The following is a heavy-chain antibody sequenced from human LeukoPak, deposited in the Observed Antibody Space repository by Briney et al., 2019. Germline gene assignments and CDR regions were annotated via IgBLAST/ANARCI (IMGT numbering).Heavy chain of an antibody. CDR2: ISDSGDST. V-gene: IGHV3-23*01. Sequence: PGGSLRLSCAASGFTFSNYALSWVRQAPGKGLEWVSAISDSGDSTYYADSVKGRLTISRDNSQNTLYLQMNSLRAEDTAVFYCAKDLRTLTDYYGGSYFDYWGQGTLVTVSS. CDR1: GFTFSNYA. D-gene: IGHD3-9*01. CDR3: AKDLRTLTDYYGGSYFDY. J-gene: IGHJ4*02.